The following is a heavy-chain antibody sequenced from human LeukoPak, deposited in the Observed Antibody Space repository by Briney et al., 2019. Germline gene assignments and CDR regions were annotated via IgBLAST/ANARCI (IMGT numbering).Heavy chain of an antibody. J-gene: IGHJ4*02. D-gene: IGHD6-13*01. CDR2: ITSSSSYI. Sequence: GGSLRLSCAASGFTFSSYSMNWVHQAPGKGLEWVSSITSSSSYIYYADSVKGRFTISRDNAKNSLYLQMNSLRAEDTAVYYCASGPWYHYFDYWGQGTLVTVSS. CDR3: ASGPWYHYFDY. V-gene: IGHV3-21*01. CDR1: GFTFSSYS.